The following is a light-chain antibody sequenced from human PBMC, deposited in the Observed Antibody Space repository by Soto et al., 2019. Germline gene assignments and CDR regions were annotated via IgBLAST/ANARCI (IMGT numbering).Light chain of an antibody. CDR2: EVS. CDR3: SSYAGSNNHV. CDR1: SSDVGGYDH. J-gene: IGLJ1*01. V-gene: IGLV2-8*01. Sequence: QSALTQPASVSGSPGQSITISCTGTSSDVGGYDHVSWYQQHPGKAPEVMIYEVSKRPSGVPDRFSGSKSGNTASLTVSGLQAEDEADYYCSSYAGSNNHVFGTGTKVTVL.